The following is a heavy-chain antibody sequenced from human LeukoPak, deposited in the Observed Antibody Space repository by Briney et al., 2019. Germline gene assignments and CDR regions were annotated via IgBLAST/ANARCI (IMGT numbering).Heavy chain of an antibody. J-gene: IGHJ4*02. Sequence: SETLSLTCTVSGGSISRPTYYWSWIRQAAGKGLEWIGHIYTSGSTNYSPSLKSRVTISVDTSKNQFSLQLNSVTAADTAVYYCARSLCIGGTCYSDYWGQGTLVTVSS. D-gene: IGHD2-15*01. CDR2: IYTSGST. V-gene: IGHV4-61*09. CDR1: GGSISRPTYY. CDR3: ARSLCIGGTCYSDY.